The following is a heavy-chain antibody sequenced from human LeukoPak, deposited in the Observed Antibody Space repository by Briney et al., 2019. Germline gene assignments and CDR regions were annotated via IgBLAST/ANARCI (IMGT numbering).Heavy chain of an antibody. J-gene: IGHJ5*02. Sequence: ASVKVSCKASGYTFTSYGISWVRQAPGQGLEWVGWISAYNGNTNYAQKLQGRVTMTTDTSTSTAYMELRSLRSDDTAVYYCASDLFPGPIGNWFDPWGQGTLVTVSS. V-gene: IGHV1-18*04. CDR2: ISAYNGNT. D-gene: IGHD2-21*01. CDR3: ASDLFPGPIGNWFDP. CDR1: GYTFTSYG.